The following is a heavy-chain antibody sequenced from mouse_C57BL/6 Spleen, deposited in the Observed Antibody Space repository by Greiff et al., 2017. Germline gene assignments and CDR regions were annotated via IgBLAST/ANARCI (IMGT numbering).Heavy chain of an antibody. CDR3: ARHGYDPWFAY. CDR1: GYSITSGYY. D-gene: IGHD2-2*01. J-gene: IGHJ3*01. V-gene: IGHV3-6*01. Sequence: EVQLVESGPGLVKPSQSLSLPCSVTGYSITSGYYWTWLRQFPGNKLEWMGYISYDGSNNYNPSLKNRISITRDTSKNQFFLKLNSVTTEDTATYCCARHGYDPWFAYWGQGTLVTVSA. CDR2: ISYDGSN.